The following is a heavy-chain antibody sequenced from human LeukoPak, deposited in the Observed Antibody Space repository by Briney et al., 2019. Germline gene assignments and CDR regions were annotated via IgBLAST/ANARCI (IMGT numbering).Heavy chain of an antibody. V-gene: IGHV1-69*05. D-gene: IGHD2-8*01. CDR1: GGTFSSYA. Sequence: GASVKVSCKASGGTFSSYAISWVRQAPGQGLEWMGGIIPIFGTANYAQKFQARVTITTDESTSTAYMELSSLRSEDTAVYYCASRYCTNGVCFPRYFDYWGQGTLVTVSS. CDR2: IIPIFGTA. CDR3: ASRYCTNGVCFPRYFDY. J-gene: IGHJ4*02.